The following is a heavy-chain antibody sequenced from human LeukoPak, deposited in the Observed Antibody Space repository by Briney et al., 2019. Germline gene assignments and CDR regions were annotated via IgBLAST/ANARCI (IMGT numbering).Heavy chain of an antibody. CDR2: FYVGGAT. CDR3: ARGDGYNFFDY. D-gene: IGHD5-24*01. J-gene: IGHJ4*02. Sequence: GGSLRLSCAASGFSVSSNYMSWVRQAPGKGLEWVSVFYVGGATYYADSVKGRFTISRDNSENTLYLQMKSLRAEDTAVYYCARGDGYNFFDYWGQGTLVTVSS. CDR1: GFSVSSNY. V-gene: IGHV3-53*01.